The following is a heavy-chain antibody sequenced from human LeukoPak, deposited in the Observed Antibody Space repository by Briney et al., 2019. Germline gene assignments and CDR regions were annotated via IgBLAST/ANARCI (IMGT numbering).Heavy chain of an antibody. CDR1: GFTFDDYA. CDR3: AGYNWNYYFDY. CDR2: ISADGGTT. D-gene: IGHD1-7*01. Sequence: GGSLRLSCAASGFTFDDYAIHWVRQAPGKGLEWVSFISADGGTTYYADSVKGRFTISRDNGKNSLYLQMNSLRTEDTALYYCAGYNWNYYFDYWGQGTLVTVSS. J-gene: IGHJ4*02. V-gene: IGHV3-43*02.